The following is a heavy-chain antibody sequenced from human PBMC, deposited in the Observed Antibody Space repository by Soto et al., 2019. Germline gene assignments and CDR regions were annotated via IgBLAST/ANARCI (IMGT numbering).Heavy chain of an antibody. CDR2: IYYSGST. V-gene: IGHV4-31*03. D-gene: IGHD1-26*01. Sequence: PSEPLSITCTVSGGSIISGGYYWIWILQHPGKGLEWIGYIYYSGSTYYNPSLKSRVTISVDTSKNQFSLKLSSVTAADTAVYYCARDGLGSYSDDAFDIWGQGTMVTVSS. CDR3: ARDGLGSYSDDAFDI. J-gene: IGHJ3*02. CDR1: GGSIISGGYY.